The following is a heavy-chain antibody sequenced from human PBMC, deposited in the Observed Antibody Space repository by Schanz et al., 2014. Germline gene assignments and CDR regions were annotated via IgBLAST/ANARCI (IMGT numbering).Heavy chain of an antibody. Sequence: QVQLVQSGAEVKKPGSSVKVSCTASGGTFNSYTINWVRQAPGQGLEWMGRIIPSLGLAKYEQKFQDKVTLTADTSTTTAYMELSGLRSEDTSVYYCARDRLECGAECYSVEVFEIWGQGTLVIGSS. CDR3: ARDRLECGAECYSVEVFEI. CDR2: IIPSLGLA. J-gene: IGHJ4*02. V-gene: IGHV1-69*04. CDR1: GGTFNSYT. D-gene: IGHD2-21*01.